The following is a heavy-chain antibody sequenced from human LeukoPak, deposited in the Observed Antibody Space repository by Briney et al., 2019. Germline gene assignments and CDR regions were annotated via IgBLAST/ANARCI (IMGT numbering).Heavy chain of an antibody. CDR3: TRDFDY. CDR1: GDSVSSNTAS. V-gene: IGHV6-1*01. Sequence: SQTLSLTCAISGDSVSSNTASWNWIRQSPSRGLEWLGRTYYRSKWYNDYAVSVKSRITNNPCTSKNQFSLQLDSVTLDDTAVYYCTRDFDYWGQGTLVTVSS. J-gene: IGHJ4*02. CDR2: TYYRSKWYN.